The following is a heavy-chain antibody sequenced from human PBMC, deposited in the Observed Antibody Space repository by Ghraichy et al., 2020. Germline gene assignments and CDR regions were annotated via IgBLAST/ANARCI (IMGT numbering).Heavy chain of an antibody. CDR2: IWSDGSNK. CDR1: GFTFRRYG. D-gene: IGHD6-19*01. CDR3: ARDRDTSGWYGIQFYYYYGMDV. Sequence: GESLNISCAASGFTFRRYGMHWVRQAPGKGLEWLAVIWSDGSNKYYAESVKGRFTISRDNSKNTLFLQMDSLRDEDTAVYYCARDRDTSGWYGIQFYYYYGMDVWGRGTTVTVSS. J-gene: IGHJ6*02. V-gene: IGHV3-33*01.